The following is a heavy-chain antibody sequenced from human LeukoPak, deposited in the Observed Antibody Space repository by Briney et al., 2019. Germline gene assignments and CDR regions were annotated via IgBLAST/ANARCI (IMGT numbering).Heavy chain of an antibody. Sequence: PGGSLRLSCAASGFTFSSYEMIWVRQAPGKGLEWVSYIRRSGSTIFYADSVKGRFIISRDNAKNSLYLQMNSLRAEDTAVYYCAREQVSPGATGYSSSGFDPWGQGTLVTVSS. D-gene: IGHD6-6*01. CDR2: IRRSGSTI. CDR1: GFTFSSYE. J-gene: IGHJ5*02. V-gene: IGHV3-48*03. CDR3: AREQVSPGATGYSSSGFDP.